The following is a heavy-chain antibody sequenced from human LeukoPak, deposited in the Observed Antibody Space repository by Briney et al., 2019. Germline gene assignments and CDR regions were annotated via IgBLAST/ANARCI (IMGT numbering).Heavy chain of an antibody. J-gene: IGHJ3*02. D-gene: IGHD3-22*01. CDR3: ARARGNGYYGSDAFDI. Sequence: GGSLRLSCAASASTFSTYSMNWVRQAPGKGLEWISYINTFSNPIYYADSVRGRFTVSRDNAKNSLYPQMNSLRDDDTAVNYCARARGNGYYGSDAFDIWGQGTTVTVSS. CDR1: ASTFSTYS. CDR2: INTFSNPI. V-gene: IGHV3-48*02.